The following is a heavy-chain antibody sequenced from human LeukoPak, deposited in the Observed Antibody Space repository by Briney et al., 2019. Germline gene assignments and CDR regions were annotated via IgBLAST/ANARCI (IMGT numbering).Heavy chain of an antibody. D-gene: IGHD1-26*01. J-gene: IGHJ4*02. CDR3: ARDRAASGSYVFDS. V-gene: IGHV4-34*01. CDR2: INHSGST. CDR1: GRSFSGYY. Sequence: PSETLSLTCAVYGRSFSGYYWSWIRQPPGKGLEWIGEINHSGSTNYNPSLKSRVTISVDTSKNQFSLKLSSVTAADTAVYYCARDRAASGSYVFDSWGQGSLVTVSS.